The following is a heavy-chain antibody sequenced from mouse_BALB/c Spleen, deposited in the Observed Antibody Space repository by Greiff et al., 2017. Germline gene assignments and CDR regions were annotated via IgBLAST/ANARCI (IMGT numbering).Heavy chain of an antibody. Sequence: EVKVEESGPSLVKPSQTLSLTCSVTGDSITSCYLNWIRKFPGNKLEYMGYISYNGSTYYNPSLKSRISITRDTSKNQYYLQLNTVTTEDTATDYCARSNSSYYYGSSGYFDVWGAGTTVTVSS. J-gene: IGHJ1*01. D-gene: IGHD1-1*01. CDR2: ISYNGST. CDR3: ARSNSSYYYGSSGYFDV. CDR1: GDSITSCY. V-gene: IGHV3-8*02.